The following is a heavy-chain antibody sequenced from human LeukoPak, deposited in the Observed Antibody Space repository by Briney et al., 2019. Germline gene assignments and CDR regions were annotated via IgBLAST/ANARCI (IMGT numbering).Heavy chain of an antibody. J-gene: IGHJ3*02. V-gene: IGHV4-59*12. CDR2: IYYSGST. D-gene: IGHD1-14*01. CDR1: GGSISSYY. Sequence: PSETLSLTCTVSGGSISSYYWSWIRQPAGKGLEWIGYIYYSGSTNYNPSLKSRVTMSVDTSKNQFSLKLSSVTAADTAVYYCARTTDHVGVAFDIWGQGTMVTVSS. CDR3: ARTTDHVGVAFDI.